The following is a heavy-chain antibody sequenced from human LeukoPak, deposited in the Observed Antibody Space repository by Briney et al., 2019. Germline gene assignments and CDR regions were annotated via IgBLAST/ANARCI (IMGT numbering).Heavy chain of an antibody. CDR3: TREGRYCSSTSCYVCLAF. Sequence: GGSLRLSCAASGFTFSDHYMDWVRQAPGKGLEWVGRIKNKANSYTTEYAASVKGRFTVSREDSKNALYLQMNSLKTEDTAVYYCTREGRYCSSTSCYVCLAFWGQGTLVTVSS. CDR1: GFTFSDHY. V-gene: IGHV3-72*01. J-gene: IGHJ4*02. CDR2: IKNKANSYTT. D-gene: IGHD2-2*01.